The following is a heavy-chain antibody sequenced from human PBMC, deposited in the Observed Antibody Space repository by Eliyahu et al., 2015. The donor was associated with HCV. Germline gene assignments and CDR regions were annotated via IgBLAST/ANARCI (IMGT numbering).Heavy chain of an antibody. V-gene: IGHV1-2*06. CDR1: GYTFTGYY. CDR2: INPNSGGT. CDR3: ARVNPQQLVPCEYFQH. D-gene: IGHD6-13*01. Sequence: QVQLVQSGAEVKKPGASVKVSCKASGYTFTGYYMHWVRQAPGQGLEWMGRINPNSGGTNYAQKFQGRVTMTRDTSISTAYMELSRLRSDDTAVYYCARVNPQQLVPCEYFQHWGQGTLVTVSS. J-gene: IGHJ1*01.